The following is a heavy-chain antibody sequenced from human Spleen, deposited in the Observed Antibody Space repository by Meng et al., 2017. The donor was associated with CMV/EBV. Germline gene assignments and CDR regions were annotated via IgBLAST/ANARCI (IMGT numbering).Heavy chain of an antibody. Sequence: SGFTFSDHALHWVRQAPGKGLEWVAALSYDGGYGYYADSVKGRFTISRDNFKNTLFLQMNSLRAEDTAVYYCARVSRYQLLYHWFDSWGQGTLVTVSS. CDR1: GFTFSDHA. V-gene: IGHV3-30-3*01. CDR2: LSYDGGYG. CDR3: ARVSRYQLLYHWFDS. J-gene: IGHJ5*01. D-gene: IGHD2-2*01.